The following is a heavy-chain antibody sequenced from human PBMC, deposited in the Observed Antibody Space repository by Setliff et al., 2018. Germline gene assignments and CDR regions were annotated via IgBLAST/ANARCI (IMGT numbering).Heavy chain of an antibody. CDR2: ISRSSTYI. V-gene: IGHV3-21*01. CDR3: ASAGHSGSWFPFDAFHI. CDR1: GFTFSTHS. J-gene: IGHJ3*02. D-gene: IGHD6-13*01. Sequence: PGGSLRLSCADSGFTFSTHSMNWVRQAPGKGLEWVSSISRSSTYIYYADSMKDRFTISRDDAKNSLYLQMNSLRAEDTAVYYCASAGHSGSWFPFDAFHIWGQGTMVTVSS.